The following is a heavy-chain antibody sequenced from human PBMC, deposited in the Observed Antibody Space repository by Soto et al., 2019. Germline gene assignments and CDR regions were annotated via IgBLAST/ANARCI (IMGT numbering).Heavy chain of an antibody. V-gene: IGHV4-4*02. D-gene: IGHD4-4*01. Sequence: PSETLSLTCAVSGGSISSSNWWSWVRQPPGKGLEWIGEIHHRGSTNYNPSLKSRVTISVDTSKNQFSLKLSSVTAADTAVYYCARIRITTKSYYYYGMDVWGQGTTVTVSS. CDR2: IHHRGST. CDR3: ARIRITTKSYYYYGMDV. J-gene: IGHJ6*02. CDR1: GGSISSSNW.